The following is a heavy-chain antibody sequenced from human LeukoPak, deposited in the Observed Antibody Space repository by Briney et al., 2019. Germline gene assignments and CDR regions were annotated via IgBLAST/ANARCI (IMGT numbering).Heavy chain of an antibody. CDR3: ARGSEYSSGWLSDY. Sequence: PGGSLRLSCAASGFTFSSYSMNWVRQAPGKGLEWVSYISSSSSTIYYADSVKGRFTISRDNAKNSLYLQMNSLRDEDTAVYYCARGSEYSSGWLSDYWGQGPLVTVSS. CDR1: GFTFSSYS. V-gene: IGHV3-48*02. CDR2: ISSSSSTI. D-gene: IGHD6-19*01. J-gene: IGHJ4*02.